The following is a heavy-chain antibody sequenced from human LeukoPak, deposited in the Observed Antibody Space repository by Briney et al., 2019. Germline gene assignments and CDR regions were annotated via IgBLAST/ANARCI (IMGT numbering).Heavy chain of an antibody. D-gene: IGHD6-13*01. V-gene: IGHV3-30-3*01. CDR1: GFTFSSYA. CDR2: MSYDGSNK. Sequence: GGSLRLSCAASGFTFSSYAMHWVRQAPGKGLEWVAVMSYDGSNKYYADSVKGRFTISRDNSKNTLYLQMNSLRAEDTAVYYCARDQQPNYFDYWGQGTLVTVSS. J-gene: IGHJ4*02. CDR3: ARDQQPNYFDY.